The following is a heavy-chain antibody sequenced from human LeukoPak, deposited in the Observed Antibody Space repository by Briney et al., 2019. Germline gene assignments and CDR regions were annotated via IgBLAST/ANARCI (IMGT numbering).Heavy chain of an antibody. V-gene: IGHV4-34*01. Sequence: PSETLSLTCAVYGGSFSGYYWSWIRQPPGKGLEWIGEINHSGSTNYNPSLKSRVTISVDTSKNQFSLKLSSVTAADTAVYYCARGRSNYYDSSGYGYFDYWGQGTLVTVSS. CDR1: GGSFSGYY. D-gene: IGHD3-22*01. CDR3: ARGRSNYYDSSGYGYFDY. CDR2: INHSGST. J-gene: IGHJ4*02.